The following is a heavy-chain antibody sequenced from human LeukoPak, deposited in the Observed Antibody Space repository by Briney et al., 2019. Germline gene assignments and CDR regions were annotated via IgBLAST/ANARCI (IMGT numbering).Heavy chain of an antibody. CDR3: ARLLHHYDILTGYHYYFDY. V-gene: IGHV4-34*01. CDR2: INHSGST. D-gene: IGHD3-9*01. Sequence: SETLSLTCAVYGGSFSDYYWRWIRQPPGKGLEWIGEINHSGSTNYNPSLKSRVTISVDTSKNQFSLKLSSVTAADTAVYYCARLLHHYDILTGYHYYFDYWGQGTLVTVSS. J-gene: IGHJ4*02. CDR1: GGSFSDYY.